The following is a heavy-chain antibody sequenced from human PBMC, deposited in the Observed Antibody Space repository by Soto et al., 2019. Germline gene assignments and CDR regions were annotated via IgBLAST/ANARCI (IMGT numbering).Heavy chain of an antibody. CDR3: ARGVYGRDSL. D-gene: IGHD2-21*02. V-gene: IGHV4-4*02. CDR2: IHHSGST. J-gene: IGHJ4*02. CDR1: GDSVWITKL. Sequence: SWSTALTRASCGDSVWITKLSVWFRQPPGKGLEWIGEIHHSGSTNYNPSLKSRVTISVDKSKNQFSLKLSSVTAADTAVYYCARGVYGRDSLWGRGTLVTVSS.